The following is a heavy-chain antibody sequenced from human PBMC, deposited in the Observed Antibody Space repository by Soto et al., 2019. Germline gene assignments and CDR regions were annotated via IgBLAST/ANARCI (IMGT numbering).Heavy chain of an antibody. J-gene: IGHJ4*02. CDR1: GDSFSSGYW. CDR2: ISQSGTA. V-gene: IGHV4-4*02. Sequence: QVQLQESGPGLVKPSETLSLTCAVSGDSFSSGYWWSLVRQPPGKGLQWIGQISQSGTANYNPSLESRVTMSVDKSKNQFSLILTSVTAADTAVYYCARHGGRFFEYWGQGILVTVSS. CDR3: ARHGGRFFEY. D-gene: IGHD2-15*01.